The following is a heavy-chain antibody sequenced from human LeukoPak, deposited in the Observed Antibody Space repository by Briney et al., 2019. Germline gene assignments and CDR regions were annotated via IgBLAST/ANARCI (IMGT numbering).Heavy chain of an antibody. CDR3: ARQGGGSYYFDY. Sequence: SETLSLTRTVSGGSVSSRTYYCGWIRQPPGKGLEWSGSIYYSGSTVYNPSLKSRVTISIDTSTNHFSLKLSSVTAADTAVYYCARQGGGSYYFDYWGQGTLVTVSS. D-gene: IGHD2-15*01. CDR1: GGSVSSRTYY. CDR2: IYYSGST. V-gene: IGHV4-39*01. J-gene: IGHJ4*02.